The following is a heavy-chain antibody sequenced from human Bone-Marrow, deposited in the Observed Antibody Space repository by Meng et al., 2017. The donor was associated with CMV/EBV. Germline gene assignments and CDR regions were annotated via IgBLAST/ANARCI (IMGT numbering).Heavy chain of an antibody. CDR2: MNPNSGNT. V-gene: IGHV1-8*03. Sequence: ASVKVSCKASGYTFTSYDINWVRQATGQGLEWMGWMNPNSGNTGYAQKFQGRVTITRNTSISTAYMELSSLRSEDTAVYYCARDRDPGVGWYYYMDVWGQGTTVTVSS. CDR3: ARDRDPGVGWYYYMDV. D-gene: IGHD5-24*01. J-gene: IGHJ6*02. CDR1: GYTFTSYD.